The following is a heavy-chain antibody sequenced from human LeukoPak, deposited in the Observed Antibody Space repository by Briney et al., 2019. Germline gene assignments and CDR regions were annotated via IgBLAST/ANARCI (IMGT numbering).Heavy chain of an antibody. CDR3: AELGITMIGGV. D-gene: IGHD3-10*02. CDR1: GFTFSSYN. V-gene: IGHV3-48*04. Sequence: GGSLRLSCAASGFTFSSYNMNWVRQAPGKGLEWVSSISSSTNIIDYADSVKGRFTISRDNAKNSLYLQMNSLRAEDTAVYYCAELGITMIGGVWGKGTTVTISS. CDR2: ISSSTNII. J-gene: IGHJ6*04.